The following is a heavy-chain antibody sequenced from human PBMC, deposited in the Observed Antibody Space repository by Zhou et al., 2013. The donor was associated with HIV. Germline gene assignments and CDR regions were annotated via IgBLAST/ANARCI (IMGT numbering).Heavy chain of an antibody. CDR2: ISGYNGNT. J-gene: IGHJ6*02. D-gene: IGHD2-15*01. Sequence: QAQLVQSGDEVKKPGASVKVSCKASGYAFDRYDISWVRQAPGQGLEWMGWISGYNGNTNYSKKLQGRVTMTTDTSTRTAYMAMTSLRYDDTAVYYCARDLDCSGGTCYPSYYYNGMDVWGQGTTVTVSS. V-gene: IGHV1-18*01. CDR1: GYAFDRYD. CDR3: ARDLDCSGGTCYPSYYYNGMDV.